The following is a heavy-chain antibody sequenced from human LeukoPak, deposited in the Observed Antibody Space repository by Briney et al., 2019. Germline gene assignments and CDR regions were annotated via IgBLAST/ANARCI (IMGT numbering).Heavy chain of an antibody. CDR3: ASGELRYFDWARAYFDF. CDR1: GFTVSSSY. J-gene: IGHJ4*02. V-gene: IGHV3-53*01. Sequence: GGSLRLSCAASGFTVSSSYMSWVRQAPGKGLEWVSGIFRGDATRYAESVKGRFTISRDNSKNMVYLQMNSLRAEDTAVYYCASGELRYFDWARAYFDFWGQGILVVVSS. D-gene: IGHD3-9*01. CDR2: IFRGDAT.